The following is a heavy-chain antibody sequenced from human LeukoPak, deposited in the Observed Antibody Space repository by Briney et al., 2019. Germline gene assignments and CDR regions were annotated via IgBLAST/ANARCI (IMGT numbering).Heavy chain of an antibody. CDR3: ARGLKGDDYAHGSFDY. CDR1: GGSVSGYY. Sequence: SETLSLTCAVYGGSVSGYYWTWIRQSPGKGLEWIGGINHSGGTNYNPSLKSRVTISVDTSKNQFSLTLSSVTAADMAVYFCARGLKGDDYAHGSFDYWGQGTLVTVSS. CDR2: INHSGGT. V-gene: IGHV4-34*01. J-gene: IGHJ4*02. D-gene: IGHD4-17*01.